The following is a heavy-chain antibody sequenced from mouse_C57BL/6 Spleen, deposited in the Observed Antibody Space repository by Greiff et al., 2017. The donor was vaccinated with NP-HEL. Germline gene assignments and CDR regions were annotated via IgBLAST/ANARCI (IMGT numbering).Heavy chain of an antibody. J-gene: IGHJ3*01. D-gene: IGHD2-3*01. Sequence: VQLQQSGAELVRPGASVKLSCKASGYTFTDYYINWVKQRPGQGLEWIARIYPGSGNTYYNEKFKGKATLTAEKSSSTAYMQLSSLTSEDSAVYFCARWDDGYPFAYWGQGTLVTVSA. CDR2: IYPGSGNT. CDR1: GYTFTDYY. CDR3: ARWDDGYPFAY. V-gene: IGHV1-76*01.